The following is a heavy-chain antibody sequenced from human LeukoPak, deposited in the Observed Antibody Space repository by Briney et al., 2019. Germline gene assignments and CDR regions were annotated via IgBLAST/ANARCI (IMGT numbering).Heavy chain of an antibody. D-gene: IGHD5-12*01. CDR1: GYTFTSYD. CDR2: MNPNSGNT. CDR3: ARENSGDNSFDY. V-gene: IGHV1-8*01. J-gene: IGHJ4*02. Sequence: ASVKVPCKASGYTFTSYDIDWVRQATGQGLEWMGWMNPNSGNTGYAQKFQGRVTMTRNTSISTAYMELSSLRSEDTAVYYCARENSGDNSFDYWGQGTLVTVSS.